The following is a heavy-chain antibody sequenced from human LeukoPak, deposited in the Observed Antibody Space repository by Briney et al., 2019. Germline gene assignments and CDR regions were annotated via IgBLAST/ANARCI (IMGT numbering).Heavy chain of an antibody. CDR3: ARVPPPPGTAADYYYYMDV. CDR1: GGTFSSYA. CDR2: IIPIFGTA. J-gene: IGHJ6*03. D-gene: IGHD1-7*01. Sequence: SVKVSCKASGGTFSSYAISWVLQAPGQGLEWMGGIIPIFGTANYAQKFQGRVTITADESTSTAYMELSSLRSEDTAVYYCARVPPPPGTAADYYYYMDVWGKGTTVTVSS. V-gene: IGHV1-69*13.